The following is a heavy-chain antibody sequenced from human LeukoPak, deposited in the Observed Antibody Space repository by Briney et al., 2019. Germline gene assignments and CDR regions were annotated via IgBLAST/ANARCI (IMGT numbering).Heavy chain of an antibody. Sequence: GGSLRLSCAVSGFTFSNCGVHWVGQVPGKGLEWVALLSSGGINKHYADSVKGRFIISRDNSMNTLYLQMNSLRVEDTAVYYCARDHAGSGRAFGNWGQGTLVTVSS. D-gene: IGHD2-15*01. CDR1: GFTFSNCG. CDR2: LSSGGINK. V-gene: IGHV3-30*03. CDR3: ARDHAGSGRAFGN. J-gene: IGHJ4*02.